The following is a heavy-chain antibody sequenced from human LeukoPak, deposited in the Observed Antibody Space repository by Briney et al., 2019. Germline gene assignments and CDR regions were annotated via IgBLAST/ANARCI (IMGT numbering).Heavy chain of an antibody. CDR1: GFTFSSYG. CDR3: WSPAVTTYDTFDY. J-gene: IGHJ4*02. CDR2: ISSSSSYI. V-gene: IGHV3-21*01. D-gene: IGHD4-11*01. Sequence: PGRSLRLSCAASGFTFSSYGMHWVRQAPGKGLEWVSSISSSSSYIYYADSVKGRFTISRDNAKNSLYLQMNSLRAEDTAVYYCWSPAVTTYDTFDYWGQGTLVTVSS.